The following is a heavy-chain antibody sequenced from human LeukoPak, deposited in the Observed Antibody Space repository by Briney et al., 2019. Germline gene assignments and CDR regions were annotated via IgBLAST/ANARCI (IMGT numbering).Heavy chain of an antibody. V-gene: IGHV3-11*04. CDR1: GFTFSDYY. D-gene: IGHD3-10*01. CDR2: IGSSGSTK. Sequence: GGSLRLSCAASGFTFSDYYMSWIRQAPGKGLEWVSYIGSSGSTKYYADSVKGRFTISRDNAKNSLYLQMNSLRAEDTAVYYCARDAHDTMVRGVVRRGGYFDYWGQGTLVTVSS. J-gene: IGHJ4*02. CDR3: ARDAHDTMVRGVVRRGGYFDY.